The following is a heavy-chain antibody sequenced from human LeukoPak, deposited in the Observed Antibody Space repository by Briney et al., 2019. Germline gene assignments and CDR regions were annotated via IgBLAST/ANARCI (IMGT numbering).Heavy chain of an antibody. D-gene: IGHD3-10*01. CDR1: GYTFTSYG. V-gene: IGHV1-18*01. Sequence: GASVKVSCKASGYTFTSYGISWVRQAPGQGLEWMGWITAYNGNTNYAQKLQGRVTMTTDTSTSTAYMELRSLRSDDTAMYYCARDNGAGPFSDAFDIWGQGTMVTVSS. J-gene: IGHJ3*02. CDR3: ARDNGAGPFSDAFDI. CDR2: ITAYNGNT.